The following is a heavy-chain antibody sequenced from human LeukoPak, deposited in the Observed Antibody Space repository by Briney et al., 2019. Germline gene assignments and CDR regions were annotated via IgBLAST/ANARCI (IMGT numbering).Heavy chain of an antibody. CDR2: INPSGGNT. Sequence: ASVKVSCKASGYTFTSYYIHWVRQAPGQGLEWMGIINPSGGNTNYAQKLQGRVTMTTDTSTSTAYMELRSLRSDDTAVYYCARTLTRIVGATGGYNWFDPWGQETLVTVSS. CDR1: GYTFTSYY. V-gene: IGHV1-46*01. D-gene: IGHD1-26*01. CDR3: ARTLTRIVGATGGYNWFDP. J-gene: IGHJ5*02.